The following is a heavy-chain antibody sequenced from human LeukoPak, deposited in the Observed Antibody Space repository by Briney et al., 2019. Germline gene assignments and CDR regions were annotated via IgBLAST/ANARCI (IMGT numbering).Heavy chain of an antibody. V-gene: IGHV4-34*01. CDR2: INHSGST. CDR1: GFTFSSYG. J-gene: IGHJ4*02. D-gene: IGHD1-26*01. Sequence: GSLRLSCAASGFTFSSYGMSWVRQAPGKGLEWIGEINHSGSTNYNPSLKSRVTISVDTSKNQFSLKLSSVTAADTAVYYCARHSSGNFDYWGQGTLVTVSS. CDR3: ARHSSGNFDY.